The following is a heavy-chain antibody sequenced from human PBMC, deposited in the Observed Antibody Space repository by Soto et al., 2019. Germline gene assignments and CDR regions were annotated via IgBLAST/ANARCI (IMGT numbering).Heavy chain of an antibody. Sequence: ASVKVSCKASGGTLSSYAISWVRQAPGQGLEWMGGIIPIFGTSNYAQKFQGRVTNTADKSTTTSDIQPSSMRFVERAVYYCARDKEGMWYSGSGHYGTDVWGQGTRVTVSS. CDR3: ARDKEGMWYSGSGHYGTDV. D-gene: IGHD6-6*01. J-gene: IGHJ6*02. V-gene: IGHV1-69*06. CDR2: IIPIFGTS. CDR1: GGTLSSYA.